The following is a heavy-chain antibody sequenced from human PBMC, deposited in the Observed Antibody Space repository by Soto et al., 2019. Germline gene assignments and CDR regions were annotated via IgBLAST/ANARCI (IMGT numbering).Heavy chain of an antibody. CDR2: VNPHGAST. V-gene: IGHV1-46*01. CDR1: GYSSSNYY. D-gene: IGHD2-21*02. CDR3: ASVTTIWSN. Sequence: QVQVVQSGAEVREPGASVKVSCTASGYSSSNYYTHWARQAPGQGLEWMGIVNPHGASTVYAQRFQGRLTLTRDTSTNTDYMDLSRLTSDDTAIYYCASVTTIWSNWGQGTLVTVPS. J-gene: IGHJ4*02.